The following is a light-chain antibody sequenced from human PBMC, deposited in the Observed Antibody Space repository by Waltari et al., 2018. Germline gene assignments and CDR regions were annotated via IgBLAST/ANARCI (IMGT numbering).Light chain of an antibody. CDR2: GAS. CDR3: QHYLRLPVT. Sequence: ETVLTQSSDTLSLSLGERATVSCRPSQSVRRALAWYQQKPGQAPRLLIYGASTRDTGIPARFSGSGSGTDFSLTISRLEPDDFAVYYCQHYLRLPVTFGQGTTVEIK. V-gene: IGKV3D-15*01. J-gene: IGKJ1*01. CDR1: QSVRRA.